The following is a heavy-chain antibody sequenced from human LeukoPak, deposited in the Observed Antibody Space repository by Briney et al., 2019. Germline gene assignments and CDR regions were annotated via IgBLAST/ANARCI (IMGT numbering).Heavy chain of an antibody. CDR1: GYSIRSGYY. CDR3: ARSITMFGVVWDAFDI. J-gene: IGHJ3*02. D-gene: IGHD3-3*01. V-gene: IGHV4-38-2*01. CDR2: IYHSGST. Sequence: SETLSLTCAVSGYSIRSGYYWGWIRQPPGKGLEWIGSIYHSGSTYYNPSLKSRVTISVDTSKNQFSLKLSSVTAADTAVHYCARSITMFGVVWDAFDIWGQGTMVTVSS.